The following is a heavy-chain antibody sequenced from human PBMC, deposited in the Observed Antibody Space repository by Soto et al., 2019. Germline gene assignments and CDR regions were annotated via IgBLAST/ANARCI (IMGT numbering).Heavy chain of an antibody. CDR1: GGTFSSYA. Sequence: SVRVSCKTSGGTFSSYAISWVRQAPGEGLEWMGGIIPIFGTANYAQKFQGRVTITADESTSTAYMELSSLRSEDTAVYYCERDLYDSSGYYLYYYGMDVWGQGTTVTVSS. CDR3: ERDLYDSSGYYLYYYGMDV. V-gene: IGHV1-69*13. D-gene: IGHD3-22*01. J-gene: IGHJ6*02. CDR2: IIPIFGTA.